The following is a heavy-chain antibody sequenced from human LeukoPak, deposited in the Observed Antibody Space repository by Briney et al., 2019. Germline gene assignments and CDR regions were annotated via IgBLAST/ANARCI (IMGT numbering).Heavy chain of an antibody. CDR1: GFTFSSYA. CDR3: AKDGSGSCYRFDY. J-gene: IGHJ4*02. CDR2: ISGGGDST. D-gene: IGHD3-10*01. Sequence: PGGSLRLSCAASGFTFSSYAMSWVRQAPGKGLEWVSGISGGGDSTYYADSVKGRFTISRDNPKNTLFLQMNSLRAEDTAIYYCAKDGSGSCYRFDYWGQGTLVTVSS. V-gene: IGHV3-23*01.